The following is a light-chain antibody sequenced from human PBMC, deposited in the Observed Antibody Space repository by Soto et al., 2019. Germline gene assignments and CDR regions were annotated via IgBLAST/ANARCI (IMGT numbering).Light chain of an antibody. J-gene: IGLJ1*01. Sequence: SYELTQPLSESVALGQTARITCGGNNIGNKNVHWYQQKPGQAPVLIMYRDRNRPSGIPERFSGSNSGNTATLTISGAQAGYFTDSYSKVMEIVTYYVFGTGT. V-gene: IGLV3-9*01. CDR2: RDR. CDR3: KVMEIVTYYV. CDR1: NIGNKN.